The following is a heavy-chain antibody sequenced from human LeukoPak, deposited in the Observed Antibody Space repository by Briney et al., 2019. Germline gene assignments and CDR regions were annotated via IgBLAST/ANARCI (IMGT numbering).Heavy chain of an antibody. V-gene: IGHV4-34*01. CDR3: ERGKFRRSSSYFDY. Sequence: SETLSLTCAVYGGSFSGYYWSWIRQPPGKGLEWIGEINHSGSTNYNPSLKSRVTISVDTSKNQFSLKLSSVTAADTAVYYCERGKFRRSSSYFDYWGQGTLVTVSS. J-gene: IGHJ4*02. D-gene: IGHD6-13*01. CDR2: INHSGST. CDR1: GGSFSGYY.